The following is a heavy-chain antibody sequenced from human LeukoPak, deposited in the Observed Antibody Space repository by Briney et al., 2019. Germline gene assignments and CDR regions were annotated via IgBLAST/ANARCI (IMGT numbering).Heavy chain of an antibody. CDR2: IRSKANSYAT. J-gene: IGHJ4*02. CDR3: AKDGTRGDYKPRYFDY. V-gene: IGHV3-73*01. D-gene: IGHD4-17*01. CDR1: GFTFSGSA. Sequence: GGSLRLSCAASGFTFSGSAMHWVRQASGKGLEWVGRIRSKANSYATAYAASVKGRFTISRDDSKNTAYLQMNSLRAEDTAVYYCAKDGTRGDYKPRYFDYWGQGTLVTVSS.